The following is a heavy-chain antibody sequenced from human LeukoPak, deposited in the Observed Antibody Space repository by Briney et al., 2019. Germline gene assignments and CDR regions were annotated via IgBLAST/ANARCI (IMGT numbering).Heavy chain of an antibody. V-gene: IGHV3-66*01. D-gene: IGHD3-10*01. CDR3: AREKYCGSGNLDNWFDP. CDR1: GFTVSSNY. Sequence: GGSLRLSCAASGFTVSSNYMSWVRQAPGKGLEWVSAIYSGGSTYYADSVKGRFTISRDNSKNTPYLQINSLRAEDTAVYYCAREKYCGSGNLDNWFDPWGQGILVTVSS. J-gene: IGHJ5*02. CDR2: IYSGGST.